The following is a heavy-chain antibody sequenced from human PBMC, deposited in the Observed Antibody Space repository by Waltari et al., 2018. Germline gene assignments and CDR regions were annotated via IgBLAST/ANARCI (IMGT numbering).Heavy chain of an antibody. CDR1: GFTFSSYG. Sequence: QVQLVESGGGVVQPGGSLRLSCAASGFTFSSYGMHWVRQAPGKGLEWVAFLRYDGSNKYYAASVKGRFTISRDNSKNTLYLQMNSLRAEDTAVYYCAKDSGWLVQSHFDYWGQGTLVTVSS. CDR3: AKDSGWLVQSHFDY. J-gene: IGHJ4*02. D-gene: IGHD6-19*01. CDR2: LRYDGSNK. V-gene: IGHV3-30*02.